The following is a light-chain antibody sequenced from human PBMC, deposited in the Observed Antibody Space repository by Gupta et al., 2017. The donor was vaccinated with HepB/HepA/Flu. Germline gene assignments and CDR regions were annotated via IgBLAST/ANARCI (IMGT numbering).Light chain of an antibody. CDR3: AAWDDSRNGPV. J-gene: IGLJ2*01. CDR1: SSNVGSNP. CDR2: SNH. V-gene: IGLV1-44*01. Sequence: QSVLTQPPSVSGTPGQTVIISCSGGSSNVGSNPVNWYQHLPGAAPKLLIYSNHRRPSGVPDRFSDSKSGASASLAISGLQSEDEADYFCAAWDDSRNGPVFGGGTKLTVL.